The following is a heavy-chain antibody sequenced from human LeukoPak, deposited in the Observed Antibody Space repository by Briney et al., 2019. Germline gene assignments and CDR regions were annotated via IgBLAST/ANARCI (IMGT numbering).Heavy chain of an antibody. J-gene: IGHJ4*02. D-gene: IGHD2-2*01. CDR1: GGSFSGYY. Sequence: SETLSLTCAVEGGSFSGYYWSWIRQPPGEGLEWIGEINHSGSTNYNPSLKSRVTISVDTSKNQFSLKLSSVTAADTAVYYCAREGNPKGLVPAAIDFRLDYWGQGTLVTVSS. CDR2: INHSGST. V-gene: IGHV4-34*01. CDR3: AREGNPKGLVPAAIDFRLDY.